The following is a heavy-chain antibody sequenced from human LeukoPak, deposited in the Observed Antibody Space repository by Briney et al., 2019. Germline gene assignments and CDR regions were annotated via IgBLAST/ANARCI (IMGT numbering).Heavy chain of an antibody. CDR3: ARDWYGDYRFDY. CDR1: GYTFTSYA. V-gene: IGHV1-3*01. J-gene: IGHJ4*02. D-gene: IGHD4-17*01. Sequence: ASVKVSCKASGYTFTSYAMHWVRQAPGQRLEWMGWINAGNGNTKYSQKFQGRVTITRDTSASTAYMELSSVRSEDTAVYYCARDWYGDYRFDYWGQGTLVTVSS. CDR2: INAGNGNT.